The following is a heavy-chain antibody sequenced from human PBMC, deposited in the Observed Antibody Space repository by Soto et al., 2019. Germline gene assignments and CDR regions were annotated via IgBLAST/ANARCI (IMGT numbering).Heavy chain of an antibody. D-gene: IGHD5-18*01. CDR2: IYPGDSDT. V-gene: IGHV5-51*01. CDR3: ASQQLWHLGYYYGMDV. Sequence: LGESLKISCKGSGYSFTSYWIGWVRQMPGKGLEWMGIIYPGDSDTRYSPSFQGQVTISADKSISTAYLQWSSLKASDTAMYYCASQQLWHLGYYYGMDVWGQGTTVTVSS. CDR1: GYSFTSYW. J-gene: IGHJ6*02.